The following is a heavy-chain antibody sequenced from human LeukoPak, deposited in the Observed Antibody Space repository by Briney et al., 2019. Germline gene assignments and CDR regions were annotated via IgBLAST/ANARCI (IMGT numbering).Heavy chain of an antibody. CDR1: GYTFTSYG. V-gene: IGHV1-18*01. Sequence: GASVKVSCKASGYTFTSYGISWVRQAPGQGLEWMGWISAYNGNTNYAQKLQGRVTMTTDTSTSTAYMELRSLRSDDTAAYYCARDQYDPWGYSGYDQWRSSSGDAFDIWGQGTMVTVSS. J-gene: IGHJ3*02. CDR2: ISAYNGNT. CDR3: ARDQYDPWGYSGYDQWRSSSGDAFDI. D-gene: IGHD5-12*01.